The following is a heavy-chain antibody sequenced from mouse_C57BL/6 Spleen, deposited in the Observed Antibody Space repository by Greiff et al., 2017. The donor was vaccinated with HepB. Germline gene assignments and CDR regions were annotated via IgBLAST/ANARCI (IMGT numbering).Heavy chain of an antibody. V-gene: IGHV5-6*01. CDR1: GFTFSSYG. Sequence: EVKVVESGGDLVKPGGSLKLSCAASGFTFSSYGMSWVRQTPDKRLEWVATISSGGSYTYYPDSVKGRFTISRDNAKNTLYLQMSSLKSEDTAMYYCARQAYYYGSHYYAMDYWGQGTSVTVSS. CDR3: ARQAYYYGSHYYAMDY. J-gene: IGHJ4*01. CDR2: ISSGGSYT. D-gene: IGHD1-1*01.